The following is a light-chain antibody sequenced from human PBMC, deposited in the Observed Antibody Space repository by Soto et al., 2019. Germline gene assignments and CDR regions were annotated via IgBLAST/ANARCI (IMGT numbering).Light chain of an antibody. CDR3: QQYNSWLWT. Sequence: EIVMTQSPATLSVSPGEGATLSCRASQRVSSKLAWYQQKPGQASRLLIYGASTISTCIPARFSGSGSGTEFALIISRLQSEHSAVYSCQQYNSWLWTFGQGTKVDIK. CDR1: QRVSSK. CDR2: GAS. V-gene: IGKV3-15*01. J-gene: IGKJ1*01.